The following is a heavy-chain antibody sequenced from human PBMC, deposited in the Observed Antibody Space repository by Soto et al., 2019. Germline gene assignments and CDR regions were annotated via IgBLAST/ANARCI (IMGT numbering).Heavy chain of an antibody. J-gene: IGHJ6*02. D-gene: IGHD4-17*01. CDR3: TTTGLILAYGVDYYGMDV. Sequence: GGSLRLSCAASGFTFSNAWMNWVRQAPGKGLEWVGRIKSKTDGGTTDYAAPVKGRFTISRDDSKNTLYLQMNSLKTEDTAVYYCTTTGLILAYGVDYYGMDVWGQGTTVTVSS. CDR2: IKSKTDGGTT. V-gene: IGHV3-15*07. CDR1: GFTFSNAW.